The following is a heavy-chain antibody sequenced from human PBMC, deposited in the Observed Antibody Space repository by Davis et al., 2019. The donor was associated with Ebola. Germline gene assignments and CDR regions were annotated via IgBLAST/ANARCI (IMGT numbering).Heavy chain of an antibody. V-gene: IGHV4-4*02. CDR3: ATGGYYYYYGMDV. Sequence: MPSETLSLTCAVSGGSISSSNWWSWVRQPPGKGLEWIGEINHSGSTNYNPSLKSRVTISVDTSKNQFSLKLSSVTAADTAVYYCATGGYYYYYGMDVWGQGTTVTVSS. J-gene: IGHJ6*02. D-gene: IGHD3-16*01. CDR2: INHSGST. CDR1: GGSISSSNW.